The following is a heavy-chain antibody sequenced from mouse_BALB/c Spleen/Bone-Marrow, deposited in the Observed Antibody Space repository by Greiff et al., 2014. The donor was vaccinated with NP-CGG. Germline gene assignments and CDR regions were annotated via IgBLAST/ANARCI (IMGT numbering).Heavy chain of an antibody. D-gene: IGHD2-4*01. CDR1: GYAFSSFW. V-gene: IGHV1-80*01. J-gene: IGHJ2*01. CDR3: ARDDFGPDY. CDR2: IYPGDGDT. Sequence: VQLQQSGAELVKPGSSVKISCKASGYAFSSFWMNWMKQRPGQGPEWIGQIYPGDGDTNYNGKFKGKATLTADMSSSTAYIQLSSLTSEDSAVYFCARDDFGPDYWGQGTTLTASS.